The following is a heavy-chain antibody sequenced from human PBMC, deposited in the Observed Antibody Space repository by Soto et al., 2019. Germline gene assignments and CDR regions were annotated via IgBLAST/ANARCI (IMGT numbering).Heavy chain of an antibody. V-gene: IGHV1-69*02. CDR2: ITTILAIR. J-gene: IGHJ4*02. Sequence: QVQLVQSGAEVKKPGSSVKVSCKASGGTFSTYTISWVRQAPGQGLEWVGRITTILAIREYAQKFQGRVTITANKSTSTSYIELNSLRSEDTAVYYCASFSDRVYWGQGTLVTVSS. CDR3: ASFSDRVY. D-gene: IGHD3-10*01. CDR1: GGTFSTYT.